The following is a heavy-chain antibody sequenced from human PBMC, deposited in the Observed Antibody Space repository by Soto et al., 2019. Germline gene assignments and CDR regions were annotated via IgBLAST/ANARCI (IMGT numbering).Heavy chain of an antibody. CDR2: ISAYNGNT. V-gene: IGHV1-18*01. CDR3: ARSGGVASSSWHDY. CDR1: GYTFTSYG. Sequence: QVQLVQSGAEVKKPGASVKVSCKASGYTFTSYGITWVRQAPGEGLEWMGWISAYNGNTNYAQKLQDRVTMTTDTSTSTAYMEVRSLRSDDTAVYYCARSGGVASSSWHDYWGQGTLVTVSS. J-gene: IGHJ4*02. D-gene: IGHD6-13*01.